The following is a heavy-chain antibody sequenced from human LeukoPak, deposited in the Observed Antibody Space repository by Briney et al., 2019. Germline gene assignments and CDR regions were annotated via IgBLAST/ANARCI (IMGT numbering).Heavy chain of an antibody. CDR3: ARHEEDIVVVPAAIFLDP. V-gene: IGHV1-18*04. CDR1: GYTFTSYG. D-gene: IGHD2-2*01. Sequence: GASVKLSSKASGYTFTSYGISWVRQAPGQALEWIASISAYNGNTNYAQKLQGRVTMTTDTSTSTAYMELRSLRSDDTAVYYCARHEEDIVVVPAAIFLDPWGQGTLVTVSS. J-gene: IGHJ5*02. CDR2: ISAYNGNT.